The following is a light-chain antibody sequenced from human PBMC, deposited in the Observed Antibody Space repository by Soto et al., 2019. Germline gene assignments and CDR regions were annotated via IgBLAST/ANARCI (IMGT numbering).Light chain of an antibody. CDR3: QQRNDWPT. Sequence: EIVMTQSPATLSVSPGERATLSCRASQSVSSNLAWYQQKPGQAPRLLIYGVYTRAPGIPARFSGSGSGTDFTLTIRSLEPEDFAVYFCQQRNDWPTFGQGTKVDIK. CDR2: GVY. J-gene: IGKJ1*01. V-gene: IGKV3D-15*01. CDR1: QSVSSN.